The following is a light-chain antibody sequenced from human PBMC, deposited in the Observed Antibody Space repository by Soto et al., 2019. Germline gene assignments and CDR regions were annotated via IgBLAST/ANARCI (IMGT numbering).Light chain of an antibody. V-gene: IGKV1-39*01. CDR2: AAS. Sequence: DIQMTRSPSSLSASVGYRVTITCRSSQNIRNYLNWYQQRPGKTPNLLVYAASNLRSGVPSRFSGSGSGKLFTLTITTLQPEDFATYYCHQIHSTSSYTFGQGTNVDIK. CDR1: QNIRNY. J-gene: IGKJ2*01. CDR3: HQIHSTSSYT.